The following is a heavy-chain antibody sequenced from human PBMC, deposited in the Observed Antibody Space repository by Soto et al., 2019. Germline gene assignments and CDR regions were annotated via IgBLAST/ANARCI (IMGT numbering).Heavy chain of an antibody. CDR1: GFTFSDYY. CDR2: ISSTSSYT. CDR3: ARGGDLDDSSGYLFDS. Sequence: PGGSLRLSCAASGFTFSDYYMSWIRQAPGKGLEWVSYISSTSSYTNYADSVKGRFTISRDNAKNSLYLQMNSLRAEDTAVYYCARGGDLDDSSGYLFDSWGQGTLVTISS. V-gene: IGHV3-11*05. D-gene: IGHD3-22*01. J-gene: IGHJ4*02.